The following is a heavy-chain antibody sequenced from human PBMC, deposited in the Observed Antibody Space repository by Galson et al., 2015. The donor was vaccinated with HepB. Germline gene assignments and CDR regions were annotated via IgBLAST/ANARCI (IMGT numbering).Heavy chain of an antibody. J-gene: IGHJ6*02. Sequence: SLRLSCAASGFTFNTYAMSWVRQAPGKRLEWVSAISGSGGSTAYADSVKGRFTISRDYSTNTLHLQMNSLRAEDTAVYYCAKVMARLGFYHYYYALDVWGQGTTVTVSS. CDR2: ISGSGGST. CDR1: GFTFNTYA. CDR3: AKVMARLGFYHYYYALDV. V-gene: IGHV3-23*01. D-gene: IGHD3-16*01.